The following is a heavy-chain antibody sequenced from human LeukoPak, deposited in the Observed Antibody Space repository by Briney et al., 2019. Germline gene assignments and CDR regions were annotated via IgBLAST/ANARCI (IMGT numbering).Heavy chain of an antibody. CDR3: ARNPTVAGSYYFDY. CDR2: IYHSGRT. CDR1: GGSVTSGNW. V-gene: IGHV4-4*02. J-gene: IGHJ4*02. Sequence: SETLSLTCAVSGGSVTSGNWWSWVRQPPGKGLEWIGEIYHSGRTNYKPSLKSRVIISVDKSKNQFSLKLSSVTAADTAVYYCARNPTVAGSYYFDYWGQGTLVAVSS. D-gene: IGHD4-11*01.